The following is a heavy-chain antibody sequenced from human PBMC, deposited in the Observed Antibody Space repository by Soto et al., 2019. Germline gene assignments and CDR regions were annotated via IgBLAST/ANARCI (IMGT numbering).Heavy chain of an antibody. J-gene: IGHJ4*02. D-gene: IGHD5-12*01. Sequence: QVQLVESGGGVVQPGRSLRLSCAASGFTFSSYGMHWVRQAPGKGLEWVAGISYDGSNKYYADSVKGRFTISRDNSKNTLYLQMNSLRAEDTAVYYCAKVYSCYDEYYFDYWGQGTLVTVSS. CDR3: AKVYSCYDEYYFDY. V-gene: IGHV3-30*18. CDR2: ISYDGSNK. CDR1: GFTFSSYG.